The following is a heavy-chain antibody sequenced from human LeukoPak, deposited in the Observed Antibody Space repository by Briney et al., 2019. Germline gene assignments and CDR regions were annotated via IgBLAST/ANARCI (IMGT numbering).Heavy chain of an antibody. Sequence: PGASLRLSCAASEFTFSSYAMSWVRQAPRKGMEWVSAISGSGGSTYYADSVKGRFTISRDNSKNTLYLQMNSLRAEDTAVYYCAKRWTYYYGSGEGWGQGTLVTVSS. CDR2: ISGSGGST. D-gene: IGHD3-10*01. J-gene: IGHJ4*02. V-gene: IGHV3-23*01. CDR3: AKRWTYYYGSGEG. CDR1: EFTFSSYA.